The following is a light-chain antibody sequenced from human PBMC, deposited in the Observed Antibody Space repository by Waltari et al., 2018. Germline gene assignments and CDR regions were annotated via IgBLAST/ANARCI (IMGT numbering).Light chain of an antibody. CDR2: LNSDGSH. CDR3: KTWGTGIHGA. CDR1: SEHSSYA. J-gene: IGLJ2*01. Sequence: QLVLTQSPSASASLGASVKLTCTLSSEHSSYAIAWHQQQPEKGPRYLMKLNSDGSHNKGDGIPDRFSGSSSGADRYLTISSLQSEDEADYYCKTWGTGIHGAFGGGTKLTVL. V-gene: IGLV4-69*01.